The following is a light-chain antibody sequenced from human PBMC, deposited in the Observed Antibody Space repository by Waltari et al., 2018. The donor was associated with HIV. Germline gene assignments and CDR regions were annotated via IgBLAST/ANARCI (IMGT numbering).Light chain of an antibody. CDR2: EVT. CDR3: YSYSDTTTSYI. J-gene: IGLJ1*01. Sequence: QSALTQPASLSGSPGQSLTISCSGTSTDVGYRDRVSWYQQYPGKVPTLLLYEVTKRPSGASSRFSGSKSGNTASLTISGLRAEDEADYYCYSYSDTTTSYIFGSGTKVTV. V-gene: IGLV2-23*02. CDR1: STDVGYRDR.